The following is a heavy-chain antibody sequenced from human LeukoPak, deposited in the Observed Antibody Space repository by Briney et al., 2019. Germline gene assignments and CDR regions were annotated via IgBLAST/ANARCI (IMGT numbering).Heavy chain of an antibody. CDR1: GYTFTSYD. CDR3: ARGVSSGITMIPDAFDY. J-gene: IGHJ4*02. CDR2: MNPNSGNT. D-gene: IGHD3-22*01. Sequence: ASVKVSCKASGYTFTSYDINWVRQATGQGLEWMGWMNPNSGNTGYAQKFQGRVTITRNTSISTAYMELSSLRSEDTAVYYCARGVSSGITMIPDAFDYWGQGTLVTVSS. V-gene: IGHV1-8*03.